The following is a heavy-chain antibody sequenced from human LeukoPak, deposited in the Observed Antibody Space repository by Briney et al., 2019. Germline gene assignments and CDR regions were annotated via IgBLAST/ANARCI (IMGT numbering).Heavy chain of an antibody. V-gene: IGHV3-7*01. J-gene: IGHJ4*02. Sequence: PGGSLRLSCEGSGFTFSNYWMGWVRQAPGKGLQWVANIKTDGSEKYYVDSVKGRFTISRDNAKNSLYLQMNSLRAEDTAVYYCARELTPGATIFGVIIISPWDYWGQGTLVTVSS. CDR3: ARELTPGATIFGVIIISPWDY. CDR1: GFTFSNYW. CDR2: IKTDGSEK. D-gene: IGHD3-3*01.